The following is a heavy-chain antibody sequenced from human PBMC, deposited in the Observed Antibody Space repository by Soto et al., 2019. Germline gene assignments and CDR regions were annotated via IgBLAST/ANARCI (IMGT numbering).Heavy chain of an antibody. Sequence: NPSETLSLTCTVSGGSISSYYWSWIRQPPGKGLEWIGYIYYSGSANYNPSLKSRVTISVDTSKNQFSLKLSSVTAADTAVYYCASTVTTSTFDYWGQGTLVTVSS. CDR1: GGSISSYY. CDR2: IYYSGSA. D-gene: IGHD4-17*01. V-gene: IGHV4-59*08. J-gene: IGHJ4*02. CDR3: ASTVTTSTFDY.